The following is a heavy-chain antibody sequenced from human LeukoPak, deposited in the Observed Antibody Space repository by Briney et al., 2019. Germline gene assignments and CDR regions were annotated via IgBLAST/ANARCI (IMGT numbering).Heavy chain of an antibody. Sequence: ASVKVSCKASGYTFSGYYIHWVRQAPGQGLEWMGRINPNSGGTNYAQKFQGRVTMTRDTSISTAYMELSRLRSDDTAVYYCARDPSKRYYYYYMDVWGKGTTVTISS. CDR2: INPNSGGT. CDR3: ARDPSKRYYYYYMDV. CDR1: GYTFSGYY. J-gene: IGHJ6*03. V-gene: IGHV1-2*06.